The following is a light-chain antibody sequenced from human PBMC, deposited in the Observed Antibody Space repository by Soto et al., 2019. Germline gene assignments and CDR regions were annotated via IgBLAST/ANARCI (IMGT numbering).Light chain of an antibody. Sequence: EIVMTQSPATLSVSPGERATLSCRASQSVSSNLASYQQKPGQAPRLLIYGTSTRATGIPARFSGSGSGTEFTLTISSLQSEDFAVYYCQQYNNWPPRRTFGQGTKVEIK. CDR1: QSVSSN. V-gene: IGKV3-15*01. J-gene: IGKJ1*01. CDR2: GTS. CDR3: QQYNNWPPRRT.